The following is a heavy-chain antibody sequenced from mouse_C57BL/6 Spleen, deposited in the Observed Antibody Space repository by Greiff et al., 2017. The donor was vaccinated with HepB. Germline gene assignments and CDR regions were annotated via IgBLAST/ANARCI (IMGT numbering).Heavy chain of an antibody. J-gene: IGHJ2*01. CDR2: ISSGSSTI. D-gene: IGHD4-1*01. Sequence: DVKLVESGGGLVKPGGSLKLSCAASGFTFSDYGMHWVRQAPEKGLEWVAYISSGSSTIYYADTVKGRFTISRDNAKNTLFLQMTSLRSEDTAMYYCARPQTGAYYFDYWGQGTTLTVSS. V-gene: IGHV5-17*01. CDR1: GFTFSDYG. CDR3: ARPQTGAYYFDY.